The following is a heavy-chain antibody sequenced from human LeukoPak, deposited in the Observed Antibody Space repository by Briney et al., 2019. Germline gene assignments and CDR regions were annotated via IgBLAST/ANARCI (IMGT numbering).Heavy chain of an antibody. V-gene: IGHV3-48*03. CDR3: ARQKQWEPHFDY. CDR2: ISSSGSTI. J-gene: IGHJ4*02. Sequence: GPRRLSCTVARVTFRSYEKNWVREAPGKGLEWVSYISSSGSTIYYADSVKGRSTISRDNAKNSLYLQMNSLRAEDTAVYYCARQKQWEPHFDYWGQGTLVTVSS. CDR1: RVTFRSYE. D-gene: IGHD1-26*01.